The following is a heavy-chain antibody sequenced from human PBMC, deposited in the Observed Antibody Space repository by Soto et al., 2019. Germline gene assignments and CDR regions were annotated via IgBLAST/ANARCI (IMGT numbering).Heavy chain of an antibody. Sequence: EVQLVESGGGLVQPGRSLRLSCAASGFTFDDYAMHWVRRVPGKGLEWVSSISWNSNIIGYADSVKGRFTISSDNAKNSLYLQMNSLRPEDTALYYCAKGGPDGFCSGGRCYFDYWGQGTLVTVSS. V-gene: IGHV3-9*01. CDR2: ISWNSNII. J-gene: IGHJ4*02. CDR1: GFTFDDYA. D-gene: IGHD2-15*01. CDR3: AKGGPDGFCSGGRCYFDY.